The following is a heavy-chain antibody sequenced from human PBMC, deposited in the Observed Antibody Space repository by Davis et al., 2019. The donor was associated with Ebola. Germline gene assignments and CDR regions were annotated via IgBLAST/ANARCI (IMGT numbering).Heavy chain of an antibody. J-gene: IGHJ6*02. Sequence: ASVKVSCKASGYTFTSYGISWVRQAPGQGLEWMGWINPNSGGTNYAQNFQGWVTMTRDTSISTAYMELSRLRSDDTAVYYCARDWYYDFWSGYYRGYYYYGMDVWGQGTTVTVSS. CDR2: INPNSGGT. V-gene: IGHV1-2*04. D-gene: IGHD3-3*01. CDR1: GYTFTSYG. CDR3: ARDWYYDFWSGYYRGYYYYGMDV.